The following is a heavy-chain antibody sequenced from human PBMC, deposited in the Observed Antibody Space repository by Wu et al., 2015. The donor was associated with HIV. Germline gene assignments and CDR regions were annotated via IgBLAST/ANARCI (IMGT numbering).Heavy chain of an antibody. Sequence: QVQLVQSGAEVKKPGSSVKVSCKSSGGTFSISWVRQAPGQGLEWMGWINPSTGSTTYAQRFQGRITMTRDSSIHTVYMDLSGLRSDDTAIYYCARDSERYNWNNKRLEYWGQGTLLTVSS. V-gene: IGHV1-2*02. CDR1: GGTFS. D-gene: IGHD1/OR15-1a*01. CDR3: ARDSERYNWNNKRLEY. J-gene: IGHJ4*02. CDR2: INPSTGST.